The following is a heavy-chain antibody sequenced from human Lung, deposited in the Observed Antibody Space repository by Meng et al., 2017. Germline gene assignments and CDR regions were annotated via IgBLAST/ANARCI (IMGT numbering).Heavy chain of an antibody. D-gene: IGHD5-12*01. CDR3: SGHIDY. V-gene: IGHV3-15*01. CDR1: GFTFSNAY. Sequence: VQLVGSGGGLVKLGGSLRLSCEGSGFTFSNAYMTWVRQVPGKRLEWVGRIKSKPDGETIDYAAPVKGRFTISRDDSKNTVYLQMNSLKTEDTAVYYCSGHIDYWGQGTLVTVSS. J-gene: IGHJ4*02. CDR2: IKSKPDGETI.